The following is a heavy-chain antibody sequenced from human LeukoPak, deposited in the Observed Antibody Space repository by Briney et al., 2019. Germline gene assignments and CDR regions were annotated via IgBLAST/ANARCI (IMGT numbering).Heavy chain of an antibody. CDR3: ARHDYYDSSGNFDY. CDR1: GFTFSTYA. Sequence: PGGSLRLSCAASGFTFSTYAMNWVRQAPGKGLEWVSAISGSGYSTYYADSLKGRFTISRDNSKNTLYLQMNSLRAEDTALYYCARHDYYDSSGNFDYWGQGTLVTVSS. J-gene: IGHJ4*02. CDR2: ISGSGYST. D-gene: IGHD3-22*01. V-gene: IGHV3-23*01.